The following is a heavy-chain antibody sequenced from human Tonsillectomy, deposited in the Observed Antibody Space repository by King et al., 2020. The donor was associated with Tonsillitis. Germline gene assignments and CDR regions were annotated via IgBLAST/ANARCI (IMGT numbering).Heavy chain of an antibody. Sequence: VPLQESGPGLVKPSQTLSLTCTVSGGSISSGGYYWRWIRQHPGKGLEWIGYIYYSGSTYYNPSLKSRVTISEDTSKNQFSLKLSSVTAADTAVYYCAVDSSGYYYFDYWGQGTLVTVSS. CDR2: IYYSGST. CDR3: AVDSSGYYYFDY. D-gene: IGHD3-22*01. V-gene: IGHV4-31*03. CDR1: GGSISSGGYY. J-gene: IGHJ4*02.